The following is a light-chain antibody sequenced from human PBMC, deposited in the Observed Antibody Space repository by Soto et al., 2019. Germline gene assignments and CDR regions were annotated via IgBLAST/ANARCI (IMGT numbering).Light chain of an antibody. CDR2: EVS. Sequence: QSALTQPASVSGSPGQSITISCTGTSSDIGSNNYVSWIQQRPGKVPTLIIYEVSNRPSGVSTHFSGSKSGNTASLTISGLLPEDEAEYYCSSYTTTTRLFGGGTKVTVL. J-gene: IGLJ3*02. CDR1: SSDIGSNNY. CDR3: SSYTTTTRL. V-gene: IGLV2-14*01.